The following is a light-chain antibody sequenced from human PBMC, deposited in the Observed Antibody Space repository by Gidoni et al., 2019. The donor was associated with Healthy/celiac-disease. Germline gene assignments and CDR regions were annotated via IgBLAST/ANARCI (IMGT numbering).Light chain of an antibody. Sequence: ELVLPQPPATLSLSPGERATLSCRASQSVSSYLAWYHQKPGQAPRLLIYGASNRATGIPARFSGSGSGTDFTLTISSLEPEDFAVYYCQQRNPLPRTFGQGTKVEIK. J-gene: IGKJ1*01. CDR2: GAS. CDR3: QQRNPLPRT. CDR1: QSVSSY. V-gene: IGKV3-11*01.